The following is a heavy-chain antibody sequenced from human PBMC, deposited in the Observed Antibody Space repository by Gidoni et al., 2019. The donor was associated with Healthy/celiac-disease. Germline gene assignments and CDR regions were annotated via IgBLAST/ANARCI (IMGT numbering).Heavy chain of an antibody. V-gene: IGHV1-2*06. D-gene: IGHD2-15*01. Sequence: SCKASGYTFTGYYMHWVRQAPGQGLEWMGRINPNSGGTNYAQKFQGRVTMTRDTSISTAYMELSRLRSDDTAVYYCARGAGYCSGGSCFDYWGQGTLVTVSS. CDR3: ARGAGYCSGGSCFDY. CDR2: INPNSGGT. J-gene: IGHJ4*02. CDR1: GYTFTGYY.